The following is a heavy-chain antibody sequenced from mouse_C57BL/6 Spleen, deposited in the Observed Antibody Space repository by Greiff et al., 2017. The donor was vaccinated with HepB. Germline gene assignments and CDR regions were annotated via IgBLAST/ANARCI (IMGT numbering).Heavy chain of an antibody. CDR3: TPSYYGSSTWFAY. J-gene: IGHJ3*01. CDR2: IDPENGDT. D-gene: IGHD1-1*01. V-gene: IGHV14-4*01. CDR1: GFNIKDDY. Sequence: EVQLQQSGAELVRPGASVKLSCTASGFNIKDDYMHWVKQRPEQGLEWIGWIDPENGDTEYASKFQGKATITADTSSNTAYLQLSSLTSEDTAVYYCTPSYYGSSTWFAYWGQGTLVTVSA.